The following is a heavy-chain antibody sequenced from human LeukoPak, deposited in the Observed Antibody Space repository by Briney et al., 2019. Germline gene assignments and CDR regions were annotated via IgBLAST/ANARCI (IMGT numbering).Heavy chain of an antibody. CDR3: AREIRDCSSTSCPNDY. V-gene: IGHV1-2*02. Sequence: ASVKVSCKASGYSFTGYYMHWVRQVPGQGLEWMGWINPNSGGTNYAQKFQGRVTMTRDTSISTAYMELRSLRSDDTAVYYCAREIRDCSSTSCPNDYWGQGTLVTVSS. D-gene: IGHD2-2*01. CDR1: GYSFTGYY. CDR2: INPNSGGT. J-gene: IGHJ4*02.